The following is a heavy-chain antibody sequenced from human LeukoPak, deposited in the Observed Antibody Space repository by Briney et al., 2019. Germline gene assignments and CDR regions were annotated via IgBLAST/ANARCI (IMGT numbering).Heavy chain of an antibody. CDR3: ARAPAIAAAVDY. CDR1: GFTFSNAW. J-gene: IGHJ4*02. Sequence: GGSLRLSCAASGFTFSNAWMNWVRQAPGKGLEWVGRIKSKTDGGTTDYAAPVKGRFTISRDDSENTLYLQMNSLKTEDTAVYYCARAPAIAAAVDYWGQGTLVTVSS. CDR2: IKSKTDGGTT. D-gene: IGHD6-13*01. V-gene: IGHV3-15*07.